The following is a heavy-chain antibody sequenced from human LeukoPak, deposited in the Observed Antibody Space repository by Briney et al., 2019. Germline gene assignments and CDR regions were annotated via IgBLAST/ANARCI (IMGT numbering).Heavy chain of an antibody. CDR2: IYSGGST. V-gene: IGHV3-66*01. J-gene: IGHJ4*02. CDR1: GFTVSSNY. Sequence: GGSLRLSCAASGFTVSSNYMSWVRQAPGKGLEWVSVIYSGGSTYYADSVKGRFTISRDNSKNTLYLQMNSLRAEDTAVYYCAKDPVVGKHGGIGAAYWGQGTLVTVSS. CDR3: AKDPVVGKHGGIGAAY. D-gene: IGHD2-15*01.